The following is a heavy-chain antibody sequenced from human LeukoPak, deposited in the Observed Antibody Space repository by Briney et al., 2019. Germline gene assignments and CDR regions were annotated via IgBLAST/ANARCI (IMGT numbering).Heavy chain of an antibody. D-gene: IGHD4-23*01. CDR1: GYTFTGYY. CDR3: ARINGGDGMDV. J-gene: IGHJ6*02. V-gene: IGHV1-2*02. Sequence: ASVTVSFKASGYTFTGYYIYWVRQAPGQGLEWMGCINPKSGGTNYAQKFQGRVTMTRDSSINTDYMELIRLNSDDTAVYDCARINGGDGMDVWGQGTTVTVSS. CDR2: INPKSGGT.